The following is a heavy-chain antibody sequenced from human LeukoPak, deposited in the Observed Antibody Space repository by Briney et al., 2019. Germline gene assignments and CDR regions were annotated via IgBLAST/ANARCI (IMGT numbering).Heavy chain of an antibody. D-gene: IGHD4-17*01. J-gene: IGHJ4*02. V-gene: IGHV3-23*01. Sequence: PGGSLRLSCAASGFTFSSYAMSWVRQAPGKGLEWVSAISSSGDRSYYADSVKGRFTISRDNSKNTLYLQMNSLRAEDTAIYYCAKDVDYGDYVVYWGQGTLVTVSS. CDR3: AKDVDYGDYVVY. CDR2: ISSSGDRS. CDR1: GFTFSSYA.